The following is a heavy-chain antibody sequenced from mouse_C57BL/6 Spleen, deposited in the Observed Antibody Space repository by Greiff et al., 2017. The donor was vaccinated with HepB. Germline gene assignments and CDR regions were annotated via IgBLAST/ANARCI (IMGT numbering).Heavy chain of an antibody. J-gene: IGHJ3*01. V-gene: IGHV1-64*01. Sequence: VQLQQPGAELVKPGASVKLSCKASGYTFTSYWMHWVKQRPGQGLEWIGMIHPNSGSTNYNEKFKSKATLTVDKSSSTAYMQLSSLTSEDSAVYYGARDGSSYVGVAYWGQGTLVTVSA. CDR2: IHPNSGST. CDR1: GYTFTSYW. CDR3: ARDGSSYVGVAY. D-gene: IGHD1-1*01.